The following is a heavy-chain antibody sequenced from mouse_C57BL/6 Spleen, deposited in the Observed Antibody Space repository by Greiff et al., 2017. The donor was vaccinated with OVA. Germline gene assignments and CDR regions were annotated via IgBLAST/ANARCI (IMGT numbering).Heavy chain of an antibody. CDR3: ARGAYGSSYWYFDV. D-gene: IGHD1-1*01. J-gene: IGHJ1*03. V-gene: IGHV1-54*01. Sequence: QVQLQQSGAELVRPGTSVKVSCKASGYAFTNYLIEWVKKRPGQGLEWIGVINPGSGGTNYNEKFKGKATLTADKSSSTAYMQLSSLTSEDSAVYFCARGAYGSSYWYFDVWGTGTTVTVSS. CDR2: INPGSGGT. CDR1: GYAFTNYL.